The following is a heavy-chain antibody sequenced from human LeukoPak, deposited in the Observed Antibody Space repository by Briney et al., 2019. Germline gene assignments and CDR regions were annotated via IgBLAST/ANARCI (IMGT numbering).Heavy chain of an antibody. D-gene: IGHD5-18*01. CDR3: ARLYSRVGPFDY. CDR2: ISGSSSYI. J-gene: IGHJ4*02. V-gene: IGHV3-21*01. Sequence: GGSLRLSCAASGFTYSRCSMNWVRQAPGEGLEWVSCISGSSSYIYSADSVKGRFTISRHNAKNSLYLQMNSLRAEDTAVYYCARLYSRVGPFDYWGQGTLVTVSS. CDR1: GFTYSRCS.